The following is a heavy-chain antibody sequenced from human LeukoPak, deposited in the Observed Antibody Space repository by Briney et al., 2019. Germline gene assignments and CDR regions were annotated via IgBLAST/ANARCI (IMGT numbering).Heavy chain of an antibody. J-gene: IGHJ6*03. V-gene: IGHV1-2*02. Sequence: ASVKVSCKASGYIFTAYYIHWVRQAPGQGLEWMGWINPNSGGTIYAQKFQGRVTMTGDTSISTAYMELSRLRSDDTAVYYCARVPQSYYYMDVWGKGTTDTVSS. CDR2: INPNSGGT. CDR3: ARVPQSYYYMDV. D-gene: IGHD6-19*01. CDR1: GYIFTAYY.